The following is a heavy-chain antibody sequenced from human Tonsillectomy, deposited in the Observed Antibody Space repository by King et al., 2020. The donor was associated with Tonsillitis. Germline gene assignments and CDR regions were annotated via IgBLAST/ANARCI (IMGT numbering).Heavy chain of an antibody. V-gene: IGHV3-49*04. CDR1: GFTFGDYA. CDR2: IRSKAYGGTT. Sequence: VQLVESGGGLVQPGRSLRLSYTASGFTFGDYAMSWVRQAPGKGLEWVGFIRSKAYGGTTEYAASVKGRFTISRDDSKSIAYLQMNSLKTEDTAVYYCTRDLAYYFDYWGQGTLVTVSS. CDR3: TRDLAYYFDY. J-gene: IGHJ4*02.